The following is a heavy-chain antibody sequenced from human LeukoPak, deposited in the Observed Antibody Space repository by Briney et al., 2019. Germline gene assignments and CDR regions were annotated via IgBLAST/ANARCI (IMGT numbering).Heavy chain of an antibody. CDR3: ARTRPRVVVVVAATPGLGWFDP. D-gene: IGHD2-15*01. J-gene: IGHJ5*02. CDR1: GYTFTSYY. Sequence: ASVKVSCKASGYTFTSYYMHWVRQAPGQGLEWMGIINPSGGSTSYAQKFQGRVTMTRDTSTSTVYMELSSLRSEDTAVYCCARTRPRVVVVVAATPGLGWFDPWGQGTLVTVSS. CDR2: INPSGGST. V-gene: IGHV1-46*01.